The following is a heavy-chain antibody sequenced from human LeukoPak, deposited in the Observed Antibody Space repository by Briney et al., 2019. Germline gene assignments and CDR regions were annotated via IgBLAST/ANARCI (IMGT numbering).Heavy chain of an antibody. CDR2: INYSGNS. J-gene: IGHJ4*02. D-gene: IGHD2-21*01. CDR1: GDSIRTDY. Sequence: PSETLSLTCTVSGDSIRTDYWSWIRQSPGKGLEWIGYINYSGNSDYNPSLKSRVTISVDRSKKQVSLRMRSVTAADTAVYYCARLDCISDTCYNYWALGALVTVSS. CDR3: ARLDCISDTCYNY. V-gene: IGHV4-59*08.